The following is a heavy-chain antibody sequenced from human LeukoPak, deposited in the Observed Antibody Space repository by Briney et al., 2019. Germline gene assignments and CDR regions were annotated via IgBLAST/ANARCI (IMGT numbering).Heavy chain of an antibody. CDR3: ARDSPYGSGSYSDY. J-gene: IGHJ4*02. CDR2: IKQDGSEK. Sequence: GGSLRLSCAASGFTFSSYWMSWVRQAPGKGLEWVANIKQDGSEKYYVDSVKGRFTISRDNAKNSLYLQMNSLRAEDTAVYYCARDSPYGSGSYSDYWGQGTLVTVSS. D-gene: IGHD3-10*01. CDR1: GFTFSSYW. V-gene: IGHV3-7*01.